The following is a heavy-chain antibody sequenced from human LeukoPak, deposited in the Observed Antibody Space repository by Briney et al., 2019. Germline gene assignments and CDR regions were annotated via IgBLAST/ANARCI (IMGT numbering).Heavy chain of an antibody. Sequence: ASVKVSCKASGYTFTGYGISWVRQAPGQGLEWMGWISAYNGNTNYAQKLQGRVTMTTDTSTSTAYMELRSLRSDDTAVYYCARVAPLRFLEWLLLPPDYWGQGTLVTVSS. V-gene: IGHV1-18*01. J-gene: IGHJ4*02. CDR3: ARVAPLRFLEWLLLPPDY. D-gene: IGHD3-3*01. CDR1: GYTFTGYG. CDR2: ISAYNGNT.